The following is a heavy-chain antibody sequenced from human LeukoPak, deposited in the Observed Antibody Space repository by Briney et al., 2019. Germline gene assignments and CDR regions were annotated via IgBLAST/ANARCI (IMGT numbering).Heavy chain of an antibody. V-gene: IGHV4-34*01. CDR2: INLSGSS. D-gene: IGHD3-3*01. Sequence: SETLSLTCAVYGGSFSGYHWSWIRQPPGKGLEWIGEINLSGSSNYNPSLKSRVTISVDTSKNQFSLKLSSVTAADTAVYYCARHIERMYYDFWSGYYGAFDYWGQGTLVTVSS. J-gene: IGHJ4*02. CDR1: GGSFSGYH. CDR3: ARHIERMYYDFWSGYYGAFDY.